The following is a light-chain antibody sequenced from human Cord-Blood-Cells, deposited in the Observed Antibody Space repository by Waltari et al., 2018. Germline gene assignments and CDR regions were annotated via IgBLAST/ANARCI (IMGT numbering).Light chain of an antibody. CDR2: YDS. CDR1: NIGSKS. V-gene: IGLV3-21*04. Sequence: SYVLTQPPSVSVAPGKTARITCGGNNIGSKSVHWYQQKPGQAPVLVIYYDSDRPSGIPERFSGSNSGNTATLTISRVEAGDEADYYCQVWDSSSDHYVFGTGTKATVL. CDR3: QVWDSSSDHYV. J-gene: IGLJ1*01.